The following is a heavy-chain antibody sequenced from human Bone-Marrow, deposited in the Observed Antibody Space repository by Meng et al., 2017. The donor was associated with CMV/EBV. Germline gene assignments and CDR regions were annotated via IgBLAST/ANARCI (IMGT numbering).Heavy chain of an antibody. CDR3: ARGPLRAAAGLY. CDR2: IKEDGSEK. CDR1: GLTFIGFW. D-gene: IGHD6-13*01. V-gene: IGHV3-7*01. Sequence: GESMKISCEASGLTFIGFWMSWVRQAPGKGLEWVANIKEDGSEKHYVDAVKGRFTISRDNAKNSLYLQINILRVEDTAVYYCARGPLRAAAGLYWGQGTLVTVSS. J-gene: IGHJ4*02.